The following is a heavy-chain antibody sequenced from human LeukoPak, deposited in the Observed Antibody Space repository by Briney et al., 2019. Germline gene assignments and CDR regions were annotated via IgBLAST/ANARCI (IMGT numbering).Heavy chain of an antibody. V-gene: IGHV1-69*06. Sequence: SVKVSCNASGGTFSSYAISWVRQAPGQGLEWMGGLIPIFGTANYAQKFQDRVTITSDKYTRTAYMELSSLRSEDTAVYYCAMCGSYYEGCYFDYWGQGTLVTVSS. D-gene: IGHD1-26*01. CDR2: LIPIFGTA. CDR3: AMCGSYYEGCYFDY. CDR1: GGTFSSYA. J-gene: IGHJ4*02.